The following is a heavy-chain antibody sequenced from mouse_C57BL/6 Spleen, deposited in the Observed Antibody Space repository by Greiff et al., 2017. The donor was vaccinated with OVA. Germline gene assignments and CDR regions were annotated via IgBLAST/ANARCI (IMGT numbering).Heavy chain of an antibody. CDR1: GYTFTSYW. J-gene: IGHJ2*01. CDR2: IDPSDSYT. CDR3: ARKEYGYDGFDY. Sequence: QVQLKQPGAELVMPGASVKLSCKASGYTFTSYWMHWVKQRPGQGLEWIGEIDPSDSYTNYNQKFKGKSTLTVDKSSSTAYMQLSSLTSEDSAVYYCARKEYGYDGFDYWGQGTTLTVSS. D-gene: IGHD2-2*01. V-gene: IGHV1-69*01.